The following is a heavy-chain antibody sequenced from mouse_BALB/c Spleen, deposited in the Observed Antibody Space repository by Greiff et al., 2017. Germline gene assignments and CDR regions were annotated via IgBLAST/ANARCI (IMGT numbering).Heavy chain of an antibody. J-gene: IGHJ4*01. D-gene: IGHD1-2*01. V-gene: IGHV5-6*01. CDR2: ISSGGSYT. CDR1: GFTFSSYG. Sequence: EVQLVESGGDLVKPGGSLKLSCAASGFTFSSYGMSWVRQTPDKRLEWVATISSGGSYTYYPDSVKGRFTISRDNAKNTLYLQMSSLKSEDTAMYYCSALLRLRAMDYWGQGTSVTVSS. CDR3: SALLRLRAMDY.